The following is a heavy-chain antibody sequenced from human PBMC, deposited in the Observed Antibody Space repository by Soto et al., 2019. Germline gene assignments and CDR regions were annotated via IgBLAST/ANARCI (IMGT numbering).Heavy chain of an antibody. Sequence: SETLSLTCAVSGGSISSSNWWSWVRQPPGKGVEGSGEIYHSGGTNYNPSLKSRVTISVDKSKNQFSLKLSSVTAADTAVYYCASRPITYSSSWYTNYYYYGMDVWGQGTTVTVSS. D-gene: IGHD6-13*01. CDR1: GGSISSSNW. J-gene: IGHJ6*02. CDR2: IYHSGGT. V-gene: IGHV4-4*02. CDR3: ASRPITYSSSWYTNYYYYGMDV.